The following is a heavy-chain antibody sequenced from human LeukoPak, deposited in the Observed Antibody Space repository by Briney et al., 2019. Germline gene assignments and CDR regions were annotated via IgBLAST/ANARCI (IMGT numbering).Heavy chain of an antibody. CDR1: GDTFIRYG. V-gene: IGHV1-18*01. D-gene: IGHD3-9*01. J-gene: IGHJ4*02. CDR2: ISTGNGNT. Sequence: ASVKVSCKASGDTFIRYGISWVRQAPGQGLEWMGWISTGNGNTNYAQNLQGRLTMTTDTSTSTAYMELRSLRSDDTAVFYCATGPLDWRPYYFYYWGQGTLVTVSS. CDR3: ATGPLDWRPYYFYY.